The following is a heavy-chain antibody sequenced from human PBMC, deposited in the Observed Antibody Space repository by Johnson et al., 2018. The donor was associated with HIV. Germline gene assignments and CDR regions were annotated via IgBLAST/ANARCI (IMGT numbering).Heavy chain of an antibody. CDR3: AKDSFPLAVTDAFDI. CDR2: ISWNSGSI. CDR1: GFTFDDYA. D-gene: IGHD4-11*01. J-gene: IGHJ3*02. Sequence: VQLVESGGGLVQPGRSLRLSCAASGFTFDDYAMHWVRQVPGKGLEWVSGISWNSGSIGYADSVKGRFTISRDNAKNSLYLQMKSLRAEDTALYYCAKDSFPLAVTDAFDIWGQGTMVTVSS. V-gene: IGHV3-9*01.